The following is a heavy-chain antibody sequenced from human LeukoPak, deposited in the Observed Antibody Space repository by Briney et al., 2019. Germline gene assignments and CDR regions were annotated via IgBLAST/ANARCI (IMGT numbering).Heavy chain of an antibody. CDR2: INAGNGNT. Sequence: ASVKVSCKASGYTFTSYAMHWVRHAPGQRLEWMGWINAGNGNTKYSQKFQGRVTITRDTSASTAYMELSGLRSEDTAVYYCAREGEDYYDSSGYYDYWGQGTLVTVSS. J-gene: IGHJ4*02. CDR1: GYTFTSYA. CDR3: AREGEDYYDSSGYYDY. V-gene: IGHV1-3*01. D-gene: IGHD3-22*01.